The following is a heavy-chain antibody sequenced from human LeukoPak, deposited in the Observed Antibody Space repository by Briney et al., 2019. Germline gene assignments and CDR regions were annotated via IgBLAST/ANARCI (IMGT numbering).Heavy chain of an antibody. D-gene: IGHD6-19*01. CDR1: NGSFSDYY. Sequence: SETLSLTCAVYNGSFSDYYWTWIRQPPGKGLDWIGEINQSGSTNSNPSLKSRVTLSVDTSKNQFSLKLSSVTAADTAVFYCARKGRYSNDWYEGGYHFDSWGQGTLVTVSS. V-gene: IGHV4-34*01. CDR3: ARKGRYSNDWYEGGYHFDS. CDR2: INQSGST. J-gene: IGHJ4*02.